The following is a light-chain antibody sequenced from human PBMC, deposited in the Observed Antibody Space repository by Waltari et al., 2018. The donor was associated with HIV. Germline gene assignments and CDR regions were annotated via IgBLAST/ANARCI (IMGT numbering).Light chain of an antibody. J-gene: IGLJ3*02. V-gene: IGLV1-47*01. Sequence: QSVLTQPPSASGTPGQRVTISCSGSRSHIAKTFIYWYQQFPGTAPKLLIYRNDQRPSGVPDRFSGSKSGTSASLAISGLRSEDEADYYCATWDDSLSGWVFGGGTKLTVL. CDR2: RND. CDR3: ATWDDSLSGWV. CDR1: RSHIAKTF.